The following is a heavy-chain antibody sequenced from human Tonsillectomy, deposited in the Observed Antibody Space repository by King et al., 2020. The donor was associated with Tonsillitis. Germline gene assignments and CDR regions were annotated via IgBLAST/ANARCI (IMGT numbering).Heavy chain of an antibody. J-gene: IGHJ4*02. Sequence: QLQESGPGLVKPSETLSLTCTVSGGSISSSSYYWGWIRQPPGKGLEWIGSIYYSGSTYYNPSLKSRVTISVDTSKNQFSLKLSSVTAADTAVYYCAREVYRSNFVYWGQGTLVTVSS. D-gene: IGHD4-11*01. CDR3: AREVYRSNFVY. V-gene: IGHV4-39*07. CDR2: IYYSGST. CDR1: GGSISSSSYY.